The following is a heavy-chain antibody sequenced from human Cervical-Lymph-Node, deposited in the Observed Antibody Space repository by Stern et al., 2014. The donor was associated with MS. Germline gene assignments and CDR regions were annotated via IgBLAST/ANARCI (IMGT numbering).Heavy chain of an antibody. CDR1: GFTFSNYY. Sequence: VQLVQSGAEVKKPGASVQVSCKASGFTFSNYYIHWLRQAPGQRPEWMGRISPKNGDTKYAPKFQGKVTMTRDTSIGLVCLEVTGLGFDDTAVYYCAENMDIWGQGAMVTVSS. V-gene: IGHV1-2*02. CDR3: AENMDI. J-gene: IGHJ6*02. CDR2: ISPKNGDT.